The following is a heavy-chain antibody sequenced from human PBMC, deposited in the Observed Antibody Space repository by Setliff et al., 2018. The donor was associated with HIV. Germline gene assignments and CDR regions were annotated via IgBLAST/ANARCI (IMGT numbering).Heavy chain of an antibody. CDR2: IRISGST. V-gene: IGHV4-4*07. Sequence: SETLSLTCTVSADSLDGYYWAWIRQPAGKGLEWIGRIRISGSTDSNPSLMSRVTMSLDASKNQFSLRLISVTPADTGVYYCARVNGIELSVHYYFMDVWGKGTTVTVSS. D-gene: IGHD1-7*01. CDR3: ARVNGIELSVHYYFMDV. CDR1: ADSLDGYY. J-gene: IGHJ6*03.